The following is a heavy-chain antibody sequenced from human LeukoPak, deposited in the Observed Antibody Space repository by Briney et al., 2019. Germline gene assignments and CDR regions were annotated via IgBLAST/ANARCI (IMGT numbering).Heavy chain of an antibody. V-gene: IGHV3-53*01. CDR1: GFTVSSNY. CDR3: ARFAAGDYFDY. J-gene: IGHJ4*02. D-gene: IGHD6-13*01. Sequence: GGSLRLSCAASGFTVSSNYMSWVRQAPGKGLEWVSVIYSGGSTYYADSVKGRFTISRDNSKNTLYLQMNCLRAEDTAVYYCARFAAGDYFDYWGQGALVTVSS. CDR2: IYSGGST.